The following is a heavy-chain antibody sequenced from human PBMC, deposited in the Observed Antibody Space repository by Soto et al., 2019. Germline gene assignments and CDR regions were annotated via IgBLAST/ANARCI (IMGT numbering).Heavy chain of an antibody. CDR3: GRAAGLGSFDI. CDR2: INSDGSTT. J-gene: IGHJ3*02. Sequence: GGSLRLSCAASGFAFSGYYMHWVRQAPGKGLVWVSHINSDGSTTTYADSVKGRFTISRDNAKNTLYLQMNSLRAEDTAVYYCGRAAGLGSFDIWGQGTMVT. D-gene: IGHD6-25*01. V-gene: IGHV3-74*01. CDR1: GFAFSGYY.